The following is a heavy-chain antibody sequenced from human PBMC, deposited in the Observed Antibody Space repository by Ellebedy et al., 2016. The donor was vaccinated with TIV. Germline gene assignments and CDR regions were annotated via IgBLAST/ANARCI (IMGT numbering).Heavy chain of an antibody. CDR2: IRDSGGTT. Sequence: GESLKISCAASGFAFSSYAMSWVRQAPGTGLEWLSSIRDSGGTTYYADSVKGRFTISTDNSNSTLYLQMNSLSAEDTTTYYCAGNHWSGYGTGPASQHDSWGQGTLVTVSS. CDR1: GFAFSSYA. D-gene: IGHD3-3*01. V-gene: IGHV3-23*01. CDR3: AGNHWSGYGTGPASQHDS. J-gene: IGHJ4*02.